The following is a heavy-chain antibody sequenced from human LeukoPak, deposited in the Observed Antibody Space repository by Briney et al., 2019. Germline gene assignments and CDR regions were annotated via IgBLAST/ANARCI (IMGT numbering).Heavy chain of an antibody. V-gene: IGHV1-69*04. CDR2: IIPILGIA. D-gene: IGHD3-22*01. J-gene: IGHJ5*02. CDR3: ARENLTMIVSLNWFDP. CDR1: GVTFSSYT. Sequence: GASVKVSCKASGVTFSSYTISWVRQAPGQGLEWMGRIIPILGIANYAQEFQGRVTITADKSTSTAYMELSSLRSEDTAVYYCARENLTMIVSLNWFDPWGQGTLVTVSS.